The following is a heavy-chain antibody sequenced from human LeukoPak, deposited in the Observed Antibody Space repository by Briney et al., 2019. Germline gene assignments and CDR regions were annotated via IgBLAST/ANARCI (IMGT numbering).Heavy chain of an antibody. D-gene: IGHD4-17*01. CDR3: AKGGTYGDSPLYFDY. CDR2: ISGSGGST. J-gene: IGHJ4*02. V-gene: IGHV3-23*01. CDR1: GFTFSSYA. Sequence: PGRCLSLSCAASGFTFSSYAMSWVRHAPGKGLEWVSAISGSGGSTYYADTVKGRFTISRDNSKNTLYLQMNSLRAEDTAVYYCAKGGTYGDSPLYFDYWGQGTLVTVSS.